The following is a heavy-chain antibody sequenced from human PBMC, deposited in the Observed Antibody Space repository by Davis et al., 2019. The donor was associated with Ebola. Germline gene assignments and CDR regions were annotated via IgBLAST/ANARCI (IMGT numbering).Heavy chain of an antibody. D-gene: IGHD2-15*01. V-gene: IGHV4-59*11. CDR3: ARSSHVRTSGGSCDLYYYYGMDV. CDR1: GGSISSHY. J-gene: IGHJ6*02. CDR2: IYYSGST. Sequence: PGGSLRLSCTVSGGSISSHYWSWIRQPPGKGLEWIGYIYYSGSTNYNPSLKSRVTISVDTSKNQFSLKLSSVTAVDTAVYYCARSSHVRTSGGSCDLYYYYGMDVWGQGTTVTVSS.